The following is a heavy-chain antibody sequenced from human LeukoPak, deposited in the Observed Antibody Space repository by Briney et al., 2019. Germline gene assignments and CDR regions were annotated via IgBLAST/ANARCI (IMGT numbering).Heavy chain of an antibody. CDR1: GFTFSSYS. Sequence: PGGSLRLSCAASGFTFSSYSMNWVRQAPGKGLEWVSSISSSSSYKYYAGSVKGRFTISRDNAKNSLYLQMTSLRPQATAVYYCASDPSSTYYYDSSGYPFDYWGQGTLVTVSS. V-gene: IGHV3-21*01. J-gene: IGHJ4*02. D-gene: IGHD3-22*01. CDR3: ASDPSSTYYYDSSGYPFDY. CDR2: ISSSSSYK.